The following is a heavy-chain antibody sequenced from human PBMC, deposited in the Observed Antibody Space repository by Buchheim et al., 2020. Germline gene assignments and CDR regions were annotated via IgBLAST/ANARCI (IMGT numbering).Heavy chain of an antibody. CDR1: GFSFISYW. CDR3: VRHLAADDAFEI. D-gene: IGHD6-13*01. V-gene: IGHV5-51*01. CDR2: IHPSDSDA. Sequence: EVQLVQSGAEVKKPGESLRISCKGSGFSFISYWIGWVRQTPGKGLEWMGIIHPSDSDARYSPSFQGQVTFSADKSVSNASLQWSSLRAADTAIYYCVRHLAADDAFEIWGQGT. J-gene: IGHJ3*02.